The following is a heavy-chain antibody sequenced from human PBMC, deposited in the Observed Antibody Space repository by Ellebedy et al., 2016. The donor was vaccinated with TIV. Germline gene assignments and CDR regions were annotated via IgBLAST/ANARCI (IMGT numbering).Heavy chain of an antibody. Sequence: GESLKISCAASGFTFSSYALNWVRQAPGKGLEWVSGLSGSGGRTYYADSVKGRFTISSDNSKNTLYLQMNRLRAEDTAVYYCEKDSYNGDNPEGGFDIWGQGTMVTVSS. CDR3: EKDSYNGDNPEGGFDI. V-gene: IGHV3-23*01. CDR2: LSGSGGRT. J-gene: IGHJ3*02. CDR1: GFTFSSYA. D-gene: IGHD4-23*01.